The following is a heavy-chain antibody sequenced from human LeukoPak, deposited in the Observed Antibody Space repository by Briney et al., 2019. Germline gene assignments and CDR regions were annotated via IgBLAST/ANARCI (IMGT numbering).Heavy chain of an antibody. J-gene: IGHJ4*02. D-gene: IGHD3-22*01. Sequence: KPSETLSLACAVSGYSISSGYYGGWIRQPPGEGVEGIGDMYHSGNRYYNPWLKSRVTVSVDTPRNQFSLRRRSVTAADTAVYYCARHPLAYYESSGYAGTHFDCWGQGTLVIVSS. V-gene: IGHV4-38-2*01. CDR1: GYSISSGYY. CDR2: MYHSGNR. CDR3: ARHPLAYYESSGYAGTHFDC.